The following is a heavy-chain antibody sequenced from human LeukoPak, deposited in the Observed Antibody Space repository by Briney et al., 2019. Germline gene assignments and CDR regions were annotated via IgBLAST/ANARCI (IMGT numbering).Heavy chain of an antibody. CDR3: TRGRTYGSGSYLLDY. CDR1: GFTFGDYA. Sequence: GGSLRLSCTASGFTFGDYAMSWVRQAPGKGLEWVGFIRSKIHGGTTEYAASVKGRFTISRDDSKSIAYLQMDSLKTEDTAVYYCTRGRTYGSGSYLLDYWGQGTLVTVSS. D-gene: IGHD3-10*01. CDR2: IRSKIHGGTT. V-gene: IGHV3-49*04. J-gene: IGHJ4*02.